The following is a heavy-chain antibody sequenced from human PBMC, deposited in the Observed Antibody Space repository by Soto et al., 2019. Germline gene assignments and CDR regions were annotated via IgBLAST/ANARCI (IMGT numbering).Heavy chain of an antibody. V-gene: IGHV3-30*04. CDR3: AREMIPMIMGGMSAMDV. Sequence: QVQLVESGGGVVQPERSQRLSCTASKFTFASYVMHWVRQAPGEGLEWVALISFDGTNKYYADSVKGRFTISRDNSKNTMYLHMNSLRPEATAVYYCAREMIPMIMGGMSAMDVWGQGTTVTVS. CDR2: ISFDGTNK. CDR1: KFTFASYV. D-gene: IGHD3-22*01. J-gene: IGHJ6*02.